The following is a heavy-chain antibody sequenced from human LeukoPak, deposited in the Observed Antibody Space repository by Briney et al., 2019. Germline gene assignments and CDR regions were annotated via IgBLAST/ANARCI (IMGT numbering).Heavy chain of an antibody. CDR2: ISYDGSNK. CDR3: AKDRFGAVADYPDY. CDR1: GFTFSSYA. Sequence: GTSLRLSCAASGFTFSSYAMHWVRQAPGKGLEWVAVISYDGSNKYYADSVKGRFTISRDNSKNTLYLQMNSLRAEDTAVYYCAKDRFGAVADYPDYWGQGTLVTVSS. D-gene: IGHD6-19*01. V-gene: IGHV3-30-3*01. J-gene: IGHJ4*02.